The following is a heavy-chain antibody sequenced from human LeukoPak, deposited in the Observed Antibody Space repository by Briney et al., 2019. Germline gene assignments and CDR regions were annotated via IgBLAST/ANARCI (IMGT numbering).Heavy chain of an antibody. J-gene: IGHJ3*02. V-gene: IGHV3-13*01. CDR2: IGTAGDT. D-gene: IGHD1-26*01. CDR3: ARGIVGATTSNAFDI. Sequence: GSLRLSCAASGFTFSSYDMHWVRQATGKGLEWVSAIGTAGDTYYPGSVKGRFTISREDAKNSLYLQMNSLRAGDTAVYYCARGIVGATTSNAFDIWGQGTMVTVSS. CDR1: GFTFSSYD.